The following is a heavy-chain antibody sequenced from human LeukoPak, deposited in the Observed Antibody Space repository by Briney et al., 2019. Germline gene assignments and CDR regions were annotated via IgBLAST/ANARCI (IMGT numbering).Heavy chain of an antibody. CDR2: INHSGST. Sequence: SETLSLTCAVYGGSFSGYYWGWIRQPPGKGLEWIGEINHSGSTNYNPSLKSRVTISVDTSKNQFSLKLSSVTAADTAVYYCARGGLWSPYYYYGMDVWGQGTTVTVSS. D-gene: IGHD5-18*01. CDR1: GGSFSGYY. V-gene: IGHV4-34*01. CDR3: ARGGLWSPYYYYGMDV. J-gene: IGHJ6*02.